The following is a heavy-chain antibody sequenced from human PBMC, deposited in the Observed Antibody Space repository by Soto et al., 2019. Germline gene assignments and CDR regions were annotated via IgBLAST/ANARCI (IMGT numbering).Heavy chain of an antibody. Sequence: GESLKISCAASGFTFSSYGMHWVRQAPGKGLEWVAVISYDGSNKYYADSVKGRFTISRDNSKNTLYLQMNSLRAEDTAVYYCAKLHYDSSGYQPGYWCRGTLVTVSS. D-gene: IGHD3-22*01. CDR3: AKLHYDSSGYQPGY. V-gene: IGHV3-30*18. J-gene: IGHJ4*02. CDR1: GFTFSSYG. CDR2: ISYDGSNK.